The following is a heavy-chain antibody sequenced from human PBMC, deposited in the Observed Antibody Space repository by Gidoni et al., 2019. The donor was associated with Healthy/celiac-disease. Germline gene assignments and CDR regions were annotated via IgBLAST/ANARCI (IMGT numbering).Heavy chain of an antibody. CDR3: AKGPLILRAPAFDI. J-gene: IGHJ3*02. CDR1: GFTFSSYG. CDR2: ISYDGSNK. D-gene: IGHD3-16*01. Sequence: SLRLSCAASGFTFSSYGMHWVRQAPGKGLEWVAVISYDGSNKYYADSVKGRFTISRDNSKNTLYLQMNSLRAEDTAVYYFAKGPLILRAPAFDIWGQGTMVTVSS. V-gene: IGHV3-30*18.